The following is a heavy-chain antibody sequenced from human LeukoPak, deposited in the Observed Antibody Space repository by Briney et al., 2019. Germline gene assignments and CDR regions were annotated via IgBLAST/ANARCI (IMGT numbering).Heavy chain of an antibody. D-gene: IGHD3-22*01. J-gene: IGHJ4*02. CDR3: ARDNRDSSGYSDY. CDR1: GFTFNSYS. CDR2: ISSMSLDI. Sequence: RGSLRLSCAASGFTFNSYSTKWDRHAPETGLEWGLSISSMSLDIYNADSRKGRFTTSRDNAKNSPYLQMNSLRAEDTAVYYCARDNRDSSGYSDYWGQETLVTVSS. V-gene: IGHV3-21*01.